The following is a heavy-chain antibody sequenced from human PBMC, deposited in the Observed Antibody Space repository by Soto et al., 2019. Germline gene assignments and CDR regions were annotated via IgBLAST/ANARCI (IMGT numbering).Heavy chain of an antibody. Sequence: QEQLVQSGAEVKKPGSSVKVPCKASGGTFTSSAIGWVRKAPGQGLEWVGGNTPVFGKVNYAQHFQGRVTITADEATRTAYMELSSLTSEDTAIYDCVRAPGTAMVFLYFDYWAQGTLVTVSS. CDR2: NTPVFGKV. CDR1: GGTFTSSA. D-gene: IGHD5-18*01. CDR3: VRAPGTAMVFLYFDY. J-gene: IGHJ4*02. V-gene: IGHV1-69*01.